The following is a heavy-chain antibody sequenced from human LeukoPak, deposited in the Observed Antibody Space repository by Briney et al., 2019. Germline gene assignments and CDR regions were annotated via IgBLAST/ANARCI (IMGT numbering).Heavy chain of an antibody. CDR2: ISYDGSNK. Sequence: PGGSLRLSCAASGFTFSSYAMHWVRQAPGKGLEWVAVISYDGSNKYYADSVKGRFTISRDNSKNTLYLQMNSLRAEDTAVYYCARDGLTAMVPHYYYYGMDVWGQGTTVIVSS. CDR1: GFTFSSYA. V-gene: IGHV3-30-3*01. J-gene: IGHJ6*02. D-gene: IGHD5-18*01. CDR3: ARDGLTAMVPHYYYYGMDV.